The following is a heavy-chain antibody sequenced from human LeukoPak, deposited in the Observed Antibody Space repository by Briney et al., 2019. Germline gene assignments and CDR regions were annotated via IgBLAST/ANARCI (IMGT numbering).Heavy chain of an antibody. CDR2: IYYSGST. CDR3: ASLLTGYLRNWFDP. Sequence: SETLSLTCTVSGGSVSSGSYYWSWIRRPPGKGLEWFGYIYYSGSTNYNPSLKSRVTISVDTSKNQFSLKLSSVTAADTAVYYCASLLTGYLRNWFDPWGQGTLVTVSS. CDR1: GGSVSSGSYY. J-gene: IGHJ5*02. D-gene: IGHD3-9*01. V-gene: IGHV4-61*01.